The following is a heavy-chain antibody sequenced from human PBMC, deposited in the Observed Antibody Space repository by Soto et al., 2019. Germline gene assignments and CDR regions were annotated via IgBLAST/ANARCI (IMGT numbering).Heavy chain of an antibody. J-gene: IGHJ1*01. Sequence: SETLSLTCTVSGGSISSYYWSWIRQPPGKGLEWIGYIYYSGSTNYNPSLKSRVTISVDTSKNQFSLKLSSVTAADTAVYYCARGRAYFEHHCWGQGTLVTVSS. V-gene: IGHV4-59*01. CDR3: ARGRAYFEHHC. CDR2: IYYSGST. D-gene: IGHD3-16*01. CDR1: GGSISSYY.